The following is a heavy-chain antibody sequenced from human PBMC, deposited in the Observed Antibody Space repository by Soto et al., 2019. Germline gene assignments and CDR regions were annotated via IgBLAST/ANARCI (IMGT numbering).Heavy chain of an antibody. V-gene: IGHV3-21*01. Sequence: EVQLVESGGGLVKPGGSLRLSCAASGFTFSSYSMNWVRQAPGKGLEWVSSISSSSSYIYYADSVKGRFTISRDNAKNSLYLQMNSLRAEDTAVYYCAREPYYDFCSGYPGEAEFDYWGQGTLVTVSS. D-gene: IGHD3-3*01. CDR3: AREPYYDFCSGYPGEAEFDY. CDR1: GFTFSSYS. J-gene: IGHJ4*02. CDR2: ISSSSSYI.